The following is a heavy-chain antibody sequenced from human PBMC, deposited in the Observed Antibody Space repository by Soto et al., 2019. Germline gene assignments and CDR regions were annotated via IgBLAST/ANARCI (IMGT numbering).Heavy chain of an antibody. CDR1: GGSISSSSYY. Sequence: LSLTCTVSGGSISSSSYYWGWIRQPPGKGLEWIGSIYYSGSTYYNPSLKSRVTISVDTSKNQFSLKLSSVTAADTAVYYCASLITMIVVVHLDYWGQGTLVTVSS. J-gene: IGHJ4*02. V-gene: IGHV4-39*01. D-gene: IGHD3-22*01. CDR2: IYYSGST. CDR3: ASLITMIVVVHLDY.